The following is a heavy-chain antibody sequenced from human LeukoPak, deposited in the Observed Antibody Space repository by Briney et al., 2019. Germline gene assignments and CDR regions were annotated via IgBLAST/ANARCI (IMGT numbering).Heavy chain of an antibody. CDR2: MNPYSGNT. Sequence: ASVKVSCKASGYTFTTYDINWVRLATGQGLEWMGWMNPYSGNTGYAQKFQGRVTMTRNTSISTAYMDLSSLRSEDTAVYYCARGPRYYYYYMDVWGKGTTVTISS. CDR3: ARGPRYYYYYMDV. V-gene: IGHV1-8*01. J-gene: IGHJ6*03. CDR1: GYTFTTYD.